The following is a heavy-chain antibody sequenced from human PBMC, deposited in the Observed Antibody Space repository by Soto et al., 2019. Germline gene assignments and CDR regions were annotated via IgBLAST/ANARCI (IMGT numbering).Heavy chain of an antibody. CDR2: IGGSGEYT. CDR3: AKLMTTVIAFDY. J-gene: IGHJ4*02. Sequence: EVQLLESGGGLVQPGGSLRLSCAASGFTFSSYAMSWVRQAPGKGLEWVAVIGGSGEYTFYADSVKGRFTISRDNSKNTLYLQMSSLRAEDTAIYYCAKLMTTVIAFDYWGQGTLVTVSS. CDR1: GFTFSSYA. V-gene: IGHV3-23*01. D-gene: IGHD4-17*01.